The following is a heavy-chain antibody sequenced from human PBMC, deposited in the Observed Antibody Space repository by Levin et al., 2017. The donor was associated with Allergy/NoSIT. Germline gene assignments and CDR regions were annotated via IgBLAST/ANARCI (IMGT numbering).Heavy chain of an antibody. J-gene: IGHJ3*02. V-gene: IGHV3-48*03. D-gene: IGHD3-22*01. CDR1: GFTFSSYE. Sequence: QTGGSLRLSCAASGFTFSSYEMNWVRQAPGKGLEWVSYISSSGSTIYYADSVKGRFTISRDNAKNSLYLQMNSLRAEDTAVYYCARVRYYDTFGAFDIWGQGTMVTVSS. CDR2: ISSSGSTI. CDR3: ARVRYYDTFGAFDI.